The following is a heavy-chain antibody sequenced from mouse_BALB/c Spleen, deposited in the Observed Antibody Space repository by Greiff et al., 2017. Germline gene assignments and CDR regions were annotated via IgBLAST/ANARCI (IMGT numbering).Heavy chain of an antibody. V-gene: IGHV1-14*01. J-gene: IGHJ1*01. CDR3: ARSYDYDGYFDV. D-gene: IGHD2-4*01. Sequence: VHVKQSGPELVKPGASVKMSCKASGYTFTSYVMHWVKQKPGQGLEWIGYINPYNDGTKYNEKFKGKATLTSDKSSSTAYMELSSLTSEDSAVYYCARSYDYDGYFDVWGAGTTVTVSS. CDR2: INPYNDGT. CDR1: GYTFTSYV.